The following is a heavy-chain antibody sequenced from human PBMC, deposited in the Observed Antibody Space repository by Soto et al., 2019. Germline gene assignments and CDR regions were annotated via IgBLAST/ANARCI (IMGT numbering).Heavy chain of an antibody. J-gene: IGHJ6*02. CDR2: MFHSGST. V-gene: IGHV4-4*02. CDR3: AKNNGYAIGA. CDR1: GASISDSHW. D-gene: IGHD5-12*01. Sequence: QVQLQESGPGLVKPSGTLSLTCVVSGASISDSHWWTWVRQPPGKGLQWIGEMFHSGSTNYNPTHRSRVTIPIDKSRDQFSLNLNSVTAADTAVYYCAKNNGYAIGAWGQWTTVTVYS.